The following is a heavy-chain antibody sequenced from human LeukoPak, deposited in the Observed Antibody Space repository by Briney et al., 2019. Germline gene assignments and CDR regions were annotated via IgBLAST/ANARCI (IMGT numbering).Heavy chain of an antibody. CDR3: ATEQQLVRGAFDI. D-gene: IGHD6-13*01. J-gene: IGHJ3*02. Sequence: ASVKVSCKASGYTFTSYGISWVRQAPGQGLEWMGWISAYNGNTIYAQKFQGRVTMTEDTSTDTAYMELSSLRSEDTAVYYCATEQQLVRGAFDIWGQGTMVTVSS. CDR1: GYTFTSYG. V-gene: IGHV1-18*01. CDR2: ISAYNGNT.